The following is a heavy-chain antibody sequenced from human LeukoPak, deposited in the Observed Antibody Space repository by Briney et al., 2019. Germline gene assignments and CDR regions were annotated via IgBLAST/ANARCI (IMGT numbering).Heavy chain of an antibody. J-gene: IGHJ4*02. D-gene: IGHD2-2*01. CDR2: INPSGGST. CDR3: ARLVVPAAQLTGYFDY. Sequence: ASVKVSCKASGYTFTSYYMHWVRQAPGQGLEWMGIINPSGGSTSYAQKFQGRVTMTRDTSTSTVYMELSSLSSEDTAVYYCARLVVPAAQLTGYFDYWGQGTLVTVSS. V-gene: IGHV1-46*01. CDR1: GYTFTSYY.